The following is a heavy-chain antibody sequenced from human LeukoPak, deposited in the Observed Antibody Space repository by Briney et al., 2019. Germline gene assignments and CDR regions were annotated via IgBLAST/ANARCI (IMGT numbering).Heavy chain of an antibody. D-gene: IGHD3-22*01. CDR3: AKGYYDSSGYTPLDY. Sequence: ASVKVSCTASGYTFTSYGISWVRQAPGQGLEWMGWISAYNGNTNYAQKLQGRVTVTTDTSTSTAYMELRSLRSEDTAVYYCAKGYYDSSGYTPLDYWGQGTLVTVSS. CDR2: ISAYNGNT. V-gene: IGHV1-18*01. J-gene: IGHJ4*02. CDR1: GYTFTSYG.